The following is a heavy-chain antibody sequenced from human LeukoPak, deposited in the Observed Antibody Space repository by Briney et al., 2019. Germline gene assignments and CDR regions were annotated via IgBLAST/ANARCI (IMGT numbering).Heavy chain of an antibody. V-gene: IGHV4-34*01. D-gene: IGHD6-13*01. CDR1: GGSFSGHY. J-gene: IGHJ4*02. CDR3: ARKKRGIAAAGFDY. Sequence: SETLSLTCAVYGGSFSGHYWSWIRQPPGKGLEWIGEINHSKNTNYNPSLKSRVTISVDTSKNQFSLKLSSVTAADTAVYYCARKKRGIAAAGFDYWGQGTLVTVSS. CDR2: INHSKNT.